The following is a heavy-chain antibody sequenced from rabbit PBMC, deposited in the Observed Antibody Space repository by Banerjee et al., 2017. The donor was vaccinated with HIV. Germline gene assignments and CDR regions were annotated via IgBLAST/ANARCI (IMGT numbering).Heavy chain of an antibody. D-gene: IGHD7-1*01. Sequence: QEQLVESGGGLVQPEGSLTLTCTASGFSFSSTYYMCWVRQAPGKGLELIACINTSSGNTVYASWAKGRFTISRTSSTTVTLQMTSLTAADTATYFCARDLAAVTGWNFNLWGPGTLVTVS. CDR2: INTSSGNT. J-gene: IGHJ4*01. CDR1: GFSFSSTYY. CDR3: ARDLAAVTGWNFNL. V-gene: IGHV1S45*01.